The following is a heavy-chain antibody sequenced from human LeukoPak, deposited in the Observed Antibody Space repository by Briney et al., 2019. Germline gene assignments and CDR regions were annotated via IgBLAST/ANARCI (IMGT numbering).Heavy chain of an antibody. D-gene: IGHD3-10*01. Sequence: GRSLRLSCAASGFTSSSYGMHWVRQAPGKGLEWVAVISYDGSNKYYADSVKGRFTISRDNSKNTLYLQMNSLRAEDTAVYYCAKGSSLWFGELPHYYFDYWGQGTLVTVSS. V-gene: IGHV3-30*18. CDR1: GFTSSSYG. J-gene: IGHJ4*02. CDR3: AKGSSLWFGELPHYYFDY. CDR2: ISYDGSNK.